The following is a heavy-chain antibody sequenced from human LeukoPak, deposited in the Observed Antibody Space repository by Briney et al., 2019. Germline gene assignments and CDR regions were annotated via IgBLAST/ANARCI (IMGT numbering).Heavy chain of an antibody. D-gene: IGHD1-26*01. J-gene: IGHJ5*02. CDR2: ISSSSGYI. CDR1: GFTFGSYT. V-gene: IGHV3-21*01. Sequence: PGGSLRLSCAASGFTFGSYTMNWVRQAPGKGLEWVSSISSSSGYIFYADSVKGRFTTSRDNAKNSLFLQMNSLRAEDTALYYCTGSYFWFDPWGQGTLVTVSS. CDR3: TGSYFWFDP.